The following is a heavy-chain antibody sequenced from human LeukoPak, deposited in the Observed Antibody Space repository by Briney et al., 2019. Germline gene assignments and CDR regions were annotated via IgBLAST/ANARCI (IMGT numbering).Heavy chain of an antibody. CDR2: INPNSGGT. Sequence: ASVKVSCKASGYTFTGYYMHWVRQAPGQGLEWMGWINPNSGGTNYAQKFQGRVTMTRDTSISTAYMELSRLRSEDTAVYYCARDTKNSGYDDFDYWGQGTLVTVSS. J-gene: IGHJ4*02. CDR3: ARDTKNSGYDDFDY. D-gene: IGHD5-12*01. CDR1: GYTFTGYY. V-gene: IGHV1-2*02.